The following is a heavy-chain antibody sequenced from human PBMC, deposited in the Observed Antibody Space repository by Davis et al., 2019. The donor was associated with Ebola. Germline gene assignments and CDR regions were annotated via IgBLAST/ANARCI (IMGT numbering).Heavy chain of an antibody. J-gene: IGHJ5*02. V-gene: IGHV3-30*04. Sequence: GGSLRLSCAASGFTFSSYAMHWVRQAPGKGLEWVAVISYDGSNKYYADSVKGRFTISRDNSKNTLYLQMNSLRAEDTAVYYCARGWTTVTLNWFDPWGQGTLVTVSS. D-gene: IGHD4-17*01. CDR2: ISYDGSNK. CDR1: GFTFSSYA. CDR3: ARGWTTVTLNWFDP.